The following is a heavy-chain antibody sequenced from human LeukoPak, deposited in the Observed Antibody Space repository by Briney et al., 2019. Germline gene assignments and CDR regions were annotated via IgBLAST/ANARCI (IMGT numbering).Heavy chain of an antibody. J-gene: IGHJ4*02. V-gene: IGHV3-11*04. CDR1: GFTFSDYY. CDR3: ARDPRFGSGYYYFDY. CDR2: ISSSGSTI. D-gene: IGHD3-22*01. Sequence: GGSLRLSCAASGFTFSDYYMSWIRQAPGKGLEWVSYISSSGSTIHYADSVKGRFTISRDNAKNSLYLQMNSLRAEDTAVYHCARDPRFGSGYYYFDYWGQGTLVTVSS.